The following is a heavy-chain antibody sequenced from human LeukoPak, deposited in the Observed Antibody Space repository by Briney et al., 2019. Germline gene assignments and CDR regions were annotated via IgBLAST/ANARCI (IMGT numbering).Heavy chain of an antibody. D-gene: IGHD3-10*01. CDR1: GFTFSAYA. J-gene: IGHJ4*02. Sequence: PGGSLRLSCAASGFTFSAYAMSWVRQAPGKGLEGVSILSGSGERTYYADSVKGRFTVSRDTSKNTLYLQMSSLKVEDTAIYYCAKSRILLWFGDSDYWGQGTLVTVSS. CDR2: LSGSGERT. V-gene: IGHV3-23*01. CDR3: AKSRILLWFGDSDY.